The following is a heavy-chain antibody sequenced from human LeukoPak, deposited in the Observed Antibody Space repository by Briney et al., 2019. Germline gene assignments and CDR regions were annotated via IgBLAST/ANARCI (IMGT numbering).Heavy chain of an antibody. CDR3: ARGGYQLLHF. Sequence: ASVKVSCKASGYTFNRFAFTWVRQAPGQGLEWVGWISAYNGDTHYAQNFQGRITMTTDTSTSTAYMELRSLTSDDTGVYCCARGGYQLLHFWGQGTLVTVSS. J-gene: IGHJ4*02. D-gene: IGHD2-2*01. CDR1: GYTFNRFA. CDR2: ISAYNGDT. V-gene: IGHV1-18*01.